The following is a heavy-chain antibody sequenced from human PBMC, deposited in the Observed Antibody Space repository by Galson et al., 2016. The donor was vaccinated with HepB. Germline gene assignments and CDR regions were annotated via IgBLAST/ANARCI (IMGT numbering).Heavy chain of an antibody. D-gene: IGHD2/OR15-2a*01. CDR1: GFTFSSYS. Sequence: SLRHSCAASGFTFSSYSMHWVRQAPGRGLEWISFIFSSSTINYADSVKGRFTISRDNAKKSLYLQMNSLTDEDTAVYFCAGGWRENTLDYWGQGTLVTVSS. J-gene: IGHJ4*02. CDR3: AGGWRENTLDY. V-gene: IGHV3-48*02. CDR2: IFSSSTI.